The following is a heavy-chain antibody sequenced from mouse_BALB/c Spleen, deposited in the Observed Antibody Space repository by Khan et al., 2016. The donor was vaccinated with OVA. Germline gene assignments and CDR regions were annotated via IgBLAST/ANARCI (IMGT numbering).Heavy chain of an antibody. Sequence: QVRLQQSGPGLVAPSQSLSITCTVSGFSLTSSGVSWVRQPPGKGLEWLGIIWGDENTNYHSALRSRLSISKDNSKSQVFLKLNSLQTDDTATYYCATYNGNYPYAMDYWGQGTSVTVSS. J-gene: IGHJ4*01. CDR3: ATYNGNYPYAMDY. CDR2: IWGDENT. D-gene: IGHD2-10*01. V-gene: IGHV2-3*01. CDR1: GFSLTSSG.